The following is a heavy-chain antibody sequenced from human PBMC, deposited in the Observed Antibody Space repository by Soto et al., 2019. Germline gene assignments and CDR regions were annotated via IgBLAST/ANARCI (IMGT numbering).Heavy chain of an antibody. CDR3: ARGSPFSSSFPLDY. CDR2: IYYTGST. D-gene: IGHD6-6*01. CDR1: GGSIRPYY. J-gene: IGHJ4*02. Sequence: QVQLQESGPGLVRPSETLSLTCTVFGGSIRPYYWSWIRQPPGKELEWIGYIYYTGSTNYRSSLKCRVTMSLDTSKNLLSLKLNSVTAADTAVYYCARGSPFSSSFPLDYWGQGSLVAVSS. V-gene: IGHV4-59*12.